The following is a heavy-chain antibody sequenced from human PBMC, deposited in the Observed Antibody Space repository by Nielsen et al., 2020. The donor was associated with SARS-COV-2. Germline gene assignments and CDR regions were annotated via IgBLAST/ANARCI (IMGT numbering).Heavy chain of an antibody. CDR3: ARDWSRAFDV. CDR1: GFLSNSLW. J-gene: IGHJ3*01. V-gene: IGHV3-7*01. Sequence: GGSLRLSCAASGFLSNSLWMSWVRQVPGKGLEWVADINPDGSEKFYVDSVKGRFTISRDNAKNSMSLQMNSLRVEDTAVYYCARDWSRAFDVWGQGTMVTVSS. CDR2: INPDGSEK.